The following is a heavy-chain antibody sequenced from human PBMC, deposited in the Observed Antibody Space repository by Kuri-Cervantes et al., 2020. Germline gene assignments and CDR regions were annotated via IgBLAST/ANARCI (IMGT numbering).Heavy chain of an antibody. CDR3: ARGVRIPSYYYDSSGKFDY. D-gene: IGHD3-22*01. CDR2: INHSGST. J-gene: IGHJ4*02. Sequence: ESLKISCTVSGGSISSGDYYWSWIRQPPGKGLEWIGEINHSGSTNYNPSLKSRVTISVDTSKNQFSLKLSSVTAADTAVYYCARGVRIPSYYYDSSGKFDYWGQGTLVTVSS. CDR1: GGSISSGDYY. V-gene: IGHV4-39*07.